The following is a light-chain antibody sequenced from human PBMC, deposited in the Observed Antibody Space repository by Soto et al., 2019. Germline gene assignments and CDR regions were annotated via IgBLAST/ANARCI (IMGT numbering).Light chain of an antibody. CDR2: VAF. V-gene: IGKV3-15*01. J-gene: IGKJ4*01. CDR1: QSVSYN. CDR3: QQYKNWPPLT. Sequence: EIVMTQSPATLSVSPGETATLSCRASQSVSYNLSWYQQKPGQGPRLLIYVAFTRATGIPARFSGSGSGTEFTLTISSLQSEDVAVYYCQQYKNWPPLTFGGGTKVEIK.